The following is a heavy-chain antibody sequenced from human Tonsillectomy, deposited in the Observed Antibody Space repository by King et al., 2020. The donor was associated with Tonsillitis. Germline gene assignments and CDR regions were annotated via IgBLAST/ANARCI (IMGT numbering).Heavy chain of an antibody. CDR2: IKEDGSEK. CDR1: GFTFRTYW. CDR3: VGGLEQTNSDFWSGYSHFDY. Sequence: VQLVESGGNLVQPGGSLRLSCAASGFTFRTYWMSWVRQAPGKGLEWVASIKEDGSEKYYVDSVKGRFTISRDNAKNSGYLQMNSLRVAGTAVYYCVGGLEQTNSDFWSGYSHFDYWGQGTLVTVSS. V-gene: IGHV3-7*03. D-gene: IGHD3-3*01. J-gene: IGHJ4*02.